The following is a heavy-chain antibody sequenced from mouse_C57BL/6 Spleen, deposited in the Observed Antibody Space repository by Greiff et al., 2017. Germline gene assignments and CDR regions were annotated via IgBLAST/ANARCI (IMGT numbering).Heavy chain of an antibody. V-gene: IGHV5-16*01. Sequence: EVQVVESEGGLVQPGSSMKLSCTASGFTFSDYYMAWVRQVPEKGLEWVANINYDGSSTYYLDSLKSRFIISRDNAKNILYLQMSSLKSEDTATYYCARDYDAGAFDYWGQGTTLTVSS. CDR2: INYDGSST. CDR3: ARDYDAGAFDY. D-gene: IGHD2-12*01. CDR1: GFTFSDYY. J-gene: IGHJ2*01.